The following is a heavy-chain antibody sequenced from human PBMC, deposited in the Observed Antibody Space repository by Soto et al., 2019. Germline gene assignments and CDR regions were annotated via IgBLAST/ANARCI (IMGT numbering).Heavy chain of an antibody. CDR1: GYTFSNYI. J-gene: IGHJ4*02. CDR2: INAANGNT. CDR3: AKEPAVAGMLALDF. Sequence: QVQIVQSGAEVKKPGASVKISCKDSGYTFSNYITHWVRQAPGERLEWMGWINAANGNTKYSQKFQGRVTITRDTSATTIYMDLSSPRSEDTGVYYCAKEPAVAGMLALDFWGQGTLVTVSS. D-gene: IGHD6-19*01. V-gene: IGHV1-3*01.